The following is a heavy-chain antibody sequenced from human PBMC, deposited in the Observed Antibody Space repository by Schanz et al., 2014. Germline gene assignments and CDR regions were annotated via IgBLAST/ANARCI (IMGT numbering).Heavy chain of an antibody. CDR2: ISSSSSYT. Sequence: QVQLVESGGGLVKPGGSLRLSCAASGLTFSDYYMSWIRQAPGKGLEWVSYISSSSSYTNYADSVKGRFTISRDNSKNTLYLQINNLRAEDTGVYYCARGREVVAKIFDVWGQGTMVTVSS. CDR3: ARGREVVAKIFDV. D-gene: IGHD3-22*01. J-gene: IGHJ3*01. CDR1: GLTFSDYY. V-gene: IGHV3-11*06.